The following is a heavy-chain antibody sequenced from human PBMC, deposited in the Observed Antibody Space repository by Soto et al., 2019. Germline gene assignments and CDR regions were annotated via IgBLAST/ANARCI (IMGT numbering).Heavy chain of an antibody. CDR2: INPNSGGT. V-gene: IGHV1-2*04. J-gene: IGHJ4*02. CDR3: ARGNVLRFLEWSPALDY. CDR1: GYTFTGYN. D-gene: IGHD3-3*01. Sequence: ASVKVSCKASGYTFTGYNMHWVRQAPGQGLEWMGWINPNSGGTNYAQKFQGWVTMTRDTSISTAYMELSRLRSDDTAVYYCARGNVLRFLEWSPALDYWGQGTLVTVSS.